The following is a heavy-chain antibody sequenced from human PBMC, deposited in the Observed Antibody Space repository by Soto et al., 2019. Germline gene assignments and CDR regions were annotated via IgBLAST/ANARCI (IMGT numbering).Heavy chain of an antibody. CDR1: GYTFTSYA. J-gene: IGHJ3*02. V-gene: IGHV1-69*04. CDR2: IIPILGIA. Sequence: GXXVKVSCKASGYTFTSYAMHWVRQAPGQGLEWMGRIIPILGIANYAQKFQGRVTITADKSTSTAYMELSSLRSEDTAVYYCARRYGYAFDIWGQGTMVTVSS. CDR3: ARRYGYAFDI. D-gene: IGHD4-17*01.